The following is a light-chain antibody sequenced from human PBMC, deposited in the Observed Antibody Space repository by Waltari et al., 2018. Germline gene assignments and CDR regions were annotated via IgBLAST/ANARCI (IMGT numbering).Light chain of an antibody. J-gene: IGKJ1*01. V-gene: IGKV3-20*01. CDR2: GAS. CDR1: QSVRRA. Sequence: VLTQSPGSLSSSPGERVPLSCRASQSVRRALAWYQQKPGQAPRLLIFGASNRATGIPDRFSGSGSETDFSLTISRLETEDFAVYYCQHYVRLPATFGRGTKVEIK. CDR3: QHYVRLPAT.